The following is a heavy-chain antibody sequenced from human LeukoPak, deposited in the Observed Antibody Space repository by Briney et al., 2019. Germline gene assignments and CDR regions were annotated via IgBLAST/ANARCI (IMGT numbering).Heavy chain of an antibody. D-gene: IGHD5-18*01. CDR1: GDSISSYY. CDR2: IYYSGST. Sequence: SETLSLTCTVSGDSISSYYWGWIRQPPGKGLEWIGSIYYSGSTYYNPSLKSRVTISVDTSKNQFSLKLSSVTAADTAVYYCARIYSYGYGFDYWGQGTLVTVSS. J-gene: IGHJ4*02. V-gene: IGHV4-39*01. CDR3: ARIYSYGYGFDY.